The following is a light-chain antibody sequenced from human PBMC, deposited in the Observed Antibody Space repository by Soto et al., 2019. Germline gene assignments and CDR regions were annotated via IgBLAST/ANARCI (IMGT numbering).Light chain of an antibody. V-gene: IGKV1-5*03. CDR1: QSISSW. CDR3: LQDINYPWT. J-gene: IGKJ1*01. Sequence: DIQMTQSPSTLSAPVADRVAITCRASQSISSWLAWYQQKPGKAPKLLIYKASTLKSGVPSRFSGSGSGTEFTLTISSLQPDDFATYYCLQDINYPWTFGQGTKVDIK. CDR2: KAS.